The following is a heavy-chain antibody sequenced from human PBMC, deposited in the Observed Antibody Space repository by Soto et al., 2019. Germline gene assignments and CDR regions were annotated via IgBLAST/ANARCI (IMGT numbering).Heavy chain of an antibody. CDR2: IIPILGIA. CDR1: GGTFSSYT. CDR3: ARTYCSSTSCPYGMDV. V-gene: IGHV1-69*02. Sequence: QVQLVQSGAAVKKPGSSVKVSCKASGGTFSSYTISWVRQAPGQGLEWMGRIIPILGIANYAQKFKGRVTITADKSTSTAFMELSSLRSEDTAVYYCARTYCSSTSCPYGMDVWGQGTTVTVSS. D-gene: IGHD2-2*01. J-gene: IGHJ6*02.